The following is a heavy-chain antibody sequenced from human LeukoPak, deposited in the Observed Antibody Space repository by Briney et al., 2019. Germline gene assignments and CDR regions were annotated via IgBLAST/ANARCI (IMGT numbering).Heavy chain of an antibody. D-gene: IGHD3-10*01. CDR1: GFTFTKYF. V-gene: IGHV3-23*01. J-gene: IGHJ4*02. Sequence: GGSLRLSCVGSGFTFTKYFLTWVRQAPGKGLEWVSEISTSGSSTYYADSVKVRFTISRDNSKNTLYLQMNSLRIEDTAVYYCAKETEYSDLGSFDKGLDHWGQGTLVTVSS. CDR2: ISTSGSST. CDR3: AKETEYSDLGSFDKGLDH.